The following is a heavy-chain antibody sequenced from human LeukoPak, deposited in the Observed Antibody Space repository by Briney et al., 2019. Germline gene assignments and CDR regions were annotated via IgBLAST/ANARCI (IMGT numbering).Heavy chain of an antibody. D-gene: IGHD6-13*01. V-gene: IGHV3-21*01. CDR3: ARLGSSWQLDY. CDR1: GFTFSSYS. CDR2: ISSSSSYI. Sequence: GGSLRLSCAASGFTFSSYSMNWVRQAPGKGLEWVSSISSSSSYIYYADSVKGRFTISKDNAKNSLYLQMNSLGAEDTAVYYCARLGSSWQLDYWGQGTLVTVSS. J-gene: IGHJ4*02.